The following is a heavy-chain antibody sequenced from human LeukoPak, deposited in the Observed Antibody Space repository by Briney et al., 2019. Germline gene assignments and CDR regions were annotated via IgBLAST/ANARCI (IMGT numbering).Heavy chain of an antibody. CDR3: GRVRPDYGDYTYDY. CDR1: GGSISSYY. J-gene: IGHJ4*02. D-gene: IGHD4-17*01. V-gene: IGHV4-59*01. Sequence: SETLSLTCTVSGGSISSYYWSWIRQPPGKGLEWIGYIYYSGSTNYNPSLKSRVTISVDTSKNQFSLKLSSVTAADTAVYYCGRVRPDYGDYTYDYWGQGTLVTVSS. CDR2: IYYSGST.